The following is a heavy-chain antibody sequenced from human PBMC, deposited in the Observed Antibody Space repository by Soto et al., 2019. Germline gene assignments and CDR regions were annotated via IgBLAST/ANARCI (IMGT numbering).Heavy chain of an antibody. V-gene: IGHV4-34*01. CDR1: CGSFIGFY. Sequence: PSETLSLTCAFHCGSFIGFYWTWIRQPPGKGLEWIGEINHSGSSNYNPPLKSRVTMSLDTSRNQFSLSLSSVTAADTAVYYCARMAGPWYFDLWGRGTLVTVSS. J-gene: IGHJ2*01. CDR3: ARMAGPWYFDL. CDR2: INHSGSS.